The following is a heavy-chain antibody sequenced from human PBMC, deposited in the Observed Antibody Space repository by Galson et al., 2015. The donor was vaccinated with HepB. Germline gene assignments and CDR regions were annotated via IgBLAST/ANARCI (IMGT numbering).Heavy chain of an antibody. CDR2: ISYDGSNK. Sequence: SLRLSCAASGFTFSSYGMHWVRQAPGKGLEWVAVISYDGSNKYYADSVKGRFTISRDNSKNTLYLQMNSLRAEDTAVYYCAKIVVIGSPLGNFDYWGQGTLVTVSS. J-gene: IGHJ4*02. CDR1: GFTFSSYG. V-gene: IGHV3-30*18. CDR3: AKIVVIGSPLGNFDY. D-gene: IGHD2-15*01.